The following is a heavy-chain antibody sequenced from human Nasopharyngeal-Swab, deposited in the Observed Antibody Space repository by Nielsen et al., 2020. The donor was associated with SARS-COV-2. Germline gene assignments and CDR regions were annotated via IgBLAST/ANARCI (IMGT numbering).Heavy chain of an antibody. CDR1: GFTFRRYA. Sequence: GGSVRLSCEAFGFTFRRYARRWVRKVRGKGMGWVVVISGSGGSTYYADFVKGWFTISRDNSKNTLYLQMNSLRAEDTAVYYCAKDRRIKYDFWSGSRSDSFDIWGQGTMVTVSS. V-gene: IGHV3-23*01. CDR3: AKDRRIKYDFWSGSRSDSFDI. J-gene: IGHJ3*02. D-gene: IGHD3-3*01. CDR2: ISGSGGST.